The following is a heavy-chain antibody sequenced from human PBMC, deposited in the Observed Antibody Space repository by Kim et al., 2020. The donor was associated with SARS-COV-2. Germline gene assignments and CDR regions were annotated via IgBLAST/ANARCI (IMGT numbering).Heavy chain of an antibody. J-gene: IGHJ3*02. CDR1: GFTFSAYA. V-gene: IGHV3-23*01. CDR2: IGSAGAIT. CDR3: VKREVRSAFDI. Sequence: GGSLRLSCAASGFTFSAYAMTWVRQAPGKGLEWVSTIGSAGAITYYADSVKGRFTISRDNSKNTLYLQMNSLRAEDTAVYYCVKREVRSAFDIWGQGTMVTVSS.